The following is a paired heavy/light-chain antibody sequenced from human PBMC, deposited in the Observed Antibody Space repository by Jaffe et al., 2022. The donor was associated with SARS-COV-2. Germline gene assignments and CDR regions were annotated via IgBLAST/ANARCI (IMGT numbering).Light chain of an antibody. CDR1: SSDIGGYNY. CDR3: SSYTTTSPVL. J-gene: IGLJ3*02. V-gene: IGLV2-14*01. Sequence: QSALTQPASVSGSPGQSITISCTGSSSDIGGYNYISWYQQHPGKAPKLMIYDVTSRPSGVSDRFSGSKSGNTASLTISGLQAEDEADYYCSSYTTTSPVLFGGGTKLTVL. CDR2: DVT.
Heavy chain of an antibody. CDR1: GLTFYNAW. J-gene: IGHJ4*02. CDR2: IKTKTEGEIL. CDR3: ATDIGADYIWSSYHRKGYYFDY. V-gene: IGHV3-15*01. Sequence: EVQLVESGGGSVKPGESLRLSCAASGLTFYNAWMTWVRQAPGKGLEWVGRIKTKTEGEILHYAAPVKGRFVISRDDSKNTVYLQMNSLKAEDTGVYFCATDIGADYIWSSYHRKGYYFDYWGQGTLVTVSS. D-gene: IGHD3-16*02.